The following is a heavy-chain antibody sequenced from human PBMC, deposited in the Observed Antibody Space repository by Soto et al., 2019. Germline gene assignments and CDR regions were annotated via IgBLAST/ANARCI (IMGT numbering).Heavy chain of an antibody. CDR1: GFTFSSYA. CDR2: ISYDGSNK. Sequence: GGSLRLSCAASGFTFSSYAMHWVRQAPGKGLEWVAVISYDGSNKYYADSVKGRFTISRDNSKNTLYLQMNSLRAEDTAVYYCARNHYDYDSSGCPFYWGQGTLVTVSS. CDR3: ARNHYDYDSSGCPFY. V-gene: IGHV3-30-3*01. D-gene: IGHD3-22*01. J-gene: IGHJ4*02.